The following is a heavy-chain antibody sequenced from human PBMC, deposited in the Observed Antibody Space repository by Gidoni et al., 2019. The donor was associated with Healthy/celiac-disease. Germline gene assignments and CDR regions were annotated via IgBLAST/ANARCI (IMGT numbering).Heavy chain of an antibody. Sequence: EVQLLESGGGLVQPGGSLRLSCAASGFTFSSYAMSWVRQAPGKGLEWVSAISGSGGSTYYADSVKGRFTISRDNSKNTLYLQMNSLRAEDTAVYYCAKDEVAGIAARDHYFDYWGQGTLVTVSS. J-gene: IGHJ4*02. D-gene: IGHD6-6*01. CDR3: AKDEVAGIAARDHYFDY. V-gene: IGHV3-23*01. CDR1: GFTFSSYA. CDR2: ISGSGGST.